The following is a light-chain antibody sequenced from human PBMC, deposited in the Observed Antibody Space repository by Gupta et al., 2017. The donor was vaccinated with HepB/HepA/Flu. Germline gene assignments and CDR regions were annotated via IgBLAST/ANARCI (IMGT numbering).Light chain of an antibody. CDR2: RNN. V-gene: IGLV1-47*01. CDR3: AAWDDSLSCLV. Sequence: QSVLTQPPSASGTPGRRVTISCSGSSSNIGSNYVYWYQQLPGTAPKLLIYRNNQRPSGVPDRFSGSKSGTSASLAISGLRSEDEADYYCAAWDDSLSCLVFGGGTKLTVL. CDR1: SSNIGSNY. J-gene: IGLJ2*01.